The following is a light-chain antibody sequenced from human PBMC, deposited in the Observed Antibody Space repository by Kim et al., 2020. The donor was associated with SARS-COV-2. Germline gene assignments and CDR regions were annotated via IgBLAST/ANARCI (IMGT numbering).Light chain of an antibody. CDR3: QEYDGNLYT. J-gene: IGKJ2*01. Sequence: SPSVGDRVIITCRASQRIDNWLAWYQQKPGKAPNLLIYRASTLKSGVPSRFSGSGSGTEFTLTINNLQPEDFATYYCQEYDGNLYTFGQGTKREF. CDR2: RAS. V-gene: IGKV1-5*03. CDR1: QRIDNW.